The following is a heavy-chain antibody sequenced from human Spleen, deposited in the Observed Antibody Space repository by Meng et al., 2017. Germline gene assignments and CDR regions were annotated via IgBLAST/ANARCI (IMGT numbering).Heavy chain of an antibody. Sequence: GGSLRLSCVASGFTFSNYEMNWVRQAPGKGLQWVSYISSGGSTSYYADSVKGRFTISRDNAKNSPYLQMNSLRGEDAAVYYCARDRIGMDVWGQGTTVTVSS. CDR2: ISSGGSTS. CDR3: ARDRIGMDV. J-gene: IGHJ6*02. V-gene: IGHV3-48*03. CDR1: GFTFSNYE. D-gene: IGHD2-15*01.